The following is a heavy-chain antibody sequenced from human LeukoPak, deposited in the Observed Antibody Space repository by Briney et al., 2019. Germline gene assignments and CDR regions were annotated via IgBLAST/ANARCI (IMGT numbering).Heavy chain of an antibody. CDR3: ASHLLSSESQLLASPFIDY. CDR1: GGSFSGYY. V-gene: IGHV4-34*01. J-gene: IGHJ4*02. Sequence: SETLSLTCAVYGGSFSGYYWSWIRQPPGKGLEWIGEINHSGSTNYNPSLKSRVTISVDTSKNQFSLKLSSVTAAQPAVYYCASHLLSSESQLLASPFIDYWGQGTLVTVSS. CDR2: INHSGST. D-gene: IGHD2-2*01.